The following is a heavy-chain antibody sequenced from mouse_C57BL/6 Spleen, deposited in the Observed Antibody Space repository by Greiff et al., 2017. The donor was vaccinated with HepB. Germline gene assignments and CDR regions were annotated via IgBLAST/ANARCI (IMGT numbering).Heavy chain of an antibody. J-gene: IGHJ1*03. Sequence: VQLQQSGPELVKPGASVKISCKASGYTFTDYYMNWVKQSHGKSLEWIGDINPNNGGTSYNQKFKGKATLTVDKSSSTAYMELRSLTSEDSAVYYCARLGTKGGGHYFDVWGTGTTVTVSS. CDR3: ARLGTKGGGHYFDV. CDR2: INPNNGGT. CDR1: GYTFTDYY. D-gene: IGHD1-3*01. V-gene: IGHV1-26*01.